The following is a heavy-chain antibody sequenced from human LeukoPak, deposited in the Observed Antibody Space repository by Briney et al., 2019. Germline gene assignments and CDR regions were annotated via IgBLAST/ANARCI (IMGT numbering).Heavy chain of an antibody. CDR3: AREAYSGSYYEGD. CDR1: GYTFTGYY. D-gene: IGHD1-26*01. Sequence: GSVKVSCKASGYTFTGYYMHWVRQAPGQGLEWMGRINPNSGGTNYAQKFQGRVTMTRDTPISTAYMELSRLRSDDTAVYYCAREAYSGSYYEGDWGQGTLVTVSS. J-gene: IGHJ4*02. V-gene: IGHV1-2*06. CDR2: INPNSGGT.